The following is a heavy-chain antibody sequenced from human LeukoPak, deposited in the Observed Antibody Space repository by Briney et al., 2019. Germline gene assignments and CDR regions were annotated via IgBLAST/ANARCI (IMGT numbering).Heavy chain of an antibody. D-gene: IGHD4-17*01. Sequence: GGSLRLSCAASGFTFSSYSMSWVRPAPGKGLEWVSSISSSSSYIYYADSVKGRFTISRDNAKNSLYLQMNSLRAEDTAVYYCAYRYGDYDVFDYWGQGTLVTVSS. CDR1: GFTFSSYS. V-gene: IGHV3-21*01. CDR3: AYRYGDYDVFDY. J-gene: IGHJ4*02. CDR2: ISSSSSYI.